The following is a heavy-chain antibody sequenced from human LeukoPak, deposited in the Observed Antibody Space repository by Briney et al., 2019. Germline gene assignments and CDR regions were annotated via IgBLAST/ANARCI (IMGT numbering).Heavy chain of an antibody. J-gene: IGHJ4*02. CDR3: ARSRPWGAYYYDSSGYYLDY. CDR2: ITPLFGTA. Sequence: SVKVSCKASGGTFSKYTISWVRQRPGQGLEWMGGITPLFGTANYAQKFQGRVTITADESTSTAYMELSSLRSEDTAVYYCARSRPWGAYYYDSSGYYLDYWGQGTLATVSS. D-gene: IGHD3-22*01. V-gene: IGHV1-69*13. CDR1: GGTFSKYT.